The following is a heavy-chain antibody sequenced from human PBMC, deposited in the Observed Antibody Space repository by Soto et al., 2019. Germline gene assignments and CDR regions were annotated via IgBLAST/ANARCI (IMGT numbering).Heavy chain of an antibody. CDR2: ISSSGSVI. V-gene: IGHV3-48*01. CDR1: GFTFSRYS. J-gene: IGHJ6*04. Sequence: GGSLRLSCAASGFTFSRYSINWVRQAPGKGLEWISYISSSGSVIYYADSVKGRFIISRDNAKNALYLQMHSLRAEDTAVYYCARGTGTTITYHHYHLDVSAKRTTVTVSS. D-gene: IGHD1-7*01. CDR3: ARGTGTTITYHHYHLDV.